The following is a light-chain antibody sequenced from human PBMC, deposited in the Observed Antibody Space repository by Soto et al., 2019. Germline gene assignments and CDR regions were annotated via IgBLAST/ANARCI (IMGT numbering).Light chain of an antibody. CDR3: QQYNSYPIT. J-gene: IGKJ4*01. CDR1: ESISTS. Sequence: DIQMTQSPSTLSASVGNRVTITCRASESISTSLAWYQQKPGKAPNLLIYKASNLQSGVPSRFSGSGSGTEFTLTISSLQPDDFATYYCQQYNSYPITFGGGTKVEIK. CDR2: KAS. V-gene: IGKV1-5*03.